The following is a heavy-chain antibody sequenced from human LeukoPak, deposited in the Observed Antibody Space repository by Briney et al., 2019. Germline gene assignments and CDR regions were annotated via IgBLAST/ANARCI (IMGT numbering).Heavy chain of an antibody. CDR3: ARQSISSRRAFDI. CDR2: SYYSGST. CDR1: GGSISNYY. V-gene: IGHV4-59*08. J-gene: IGHJ3*02. D-gene: IGHD6-6*01. Sequence: SETLSLTCSVFGGSISNYYWSWIRQPPGKGLEYIGYSYYSGSTDYNPSLKSRVTISVDTSKNQFSLMLTSVTAADSAVYYCARQSISSRRAFDIWGQGIMVTVSS.